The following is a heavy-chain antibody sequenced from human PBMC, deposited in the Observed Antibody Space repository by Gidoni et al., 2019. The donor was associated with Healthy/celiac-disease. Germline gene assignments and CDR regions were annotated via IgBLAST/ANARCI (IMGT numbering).Heavy chain of an antibody. CDR2: IYPGDSDT. CDR1: VYSFTSYW. J-gene: IGHJ3*02. D-gene: IGHD1-26*01. V-gene: IGHV5-51*01. CDR3: ARPGTAGSYYFANAFDI. Sequence: EVQLVQSGAEVTQPGDSLKISCKGSVYSFTSYWIGWVRQMPGKGLEWRGIIYPGDSDTRYSPSFQGQVTISADKSISTAYLQWSSLKASDTAMYYCARPGTAGSYYFANAFDIWGQGTMVTVSS.